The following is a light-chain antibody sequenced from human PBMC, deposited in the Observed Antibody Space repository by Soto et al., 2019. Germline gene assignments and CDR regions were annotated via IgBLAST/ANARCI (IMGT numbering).Light chain of an antibody. CDR1: RGVESSY. CDR3: HQYEPSPWT. Sequence: EIVLTQSPGTLSLSPGERVTVFCRASRGVESSYLAWFQQKPGQAPRLLIYGASRRATGVPDMFSGSGSGTDFPLTITRLEPEYFAVYYCHQYEPSPWTFGQGTKVEI. CDR2: GAS. J-gene: IGKJ1*01. V-gene: IGKV3-20*01.